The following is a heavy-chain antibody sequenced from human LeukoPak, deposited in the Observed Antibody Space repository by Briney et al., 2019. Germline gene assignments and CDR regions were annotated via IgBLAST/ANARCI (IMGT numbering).Heavy chain of an antibody. Sequence: PSETLSLTCTVSGGSIGSGGYYWSWICQPPGKGLEWIGYIYYSGSTYYNPSLKSRVTISVDTSKNQFSLKLSSVTAADTAVYYCARVIVATISGWFDPWGQGTLVTVSS. CDR2: IYYSGST. J-gene: IGHJ5*02. D-gene: IGHD5-12*01. CDR1: GGSIGSGGYY. CDR3: ARVIVATISGWFDP. V-gene: IGHV4-30-4*01.